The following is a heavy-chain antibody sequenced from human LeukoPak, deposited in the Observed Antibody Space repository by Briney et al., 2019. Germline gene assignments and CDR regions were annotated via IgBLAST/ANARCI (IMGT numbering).Heavy chain of an antibody. J-gene: IGHJ4*02. CDR1: GGTFSRND. CDR3: ASGRTDIVVVPATLRNYYFDY. D-gene: IGHD2-2*01. CDR2: IMPLFGTA. V-gene: IGHV1-69*06. Sequence: SVKVSCKASGGTFSRNDISWVRQAPGQGLEWMGGIMPLFGTAKNAQKFQGRVTTTADKSTSTAYMELSSLRSEDTAVYYCASGRTDIVVVPATLRNYYFDYWGQGTLVTVSS.